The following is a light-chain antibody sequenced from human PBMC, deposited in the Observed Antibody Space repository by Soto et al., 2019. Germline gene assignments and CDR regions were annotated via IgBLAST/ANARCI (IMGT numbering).Light chain of an antibody. CDR1: QSISKY. CDR2: DTS. Sequence: EIVLTQSPATLSLSPGEGATLSCRASQSISKYLVWYQQKPGQAPRVLIYDTSNSATGIPARVSGTGSGTDFTLTISSLEPVDFAVYYCQQRSDWPVTFGPGTKVYSK. CDR3: QQRSDWPVT. J-gene: IGKJ3*01. V-gene: IGKV3-11*01.